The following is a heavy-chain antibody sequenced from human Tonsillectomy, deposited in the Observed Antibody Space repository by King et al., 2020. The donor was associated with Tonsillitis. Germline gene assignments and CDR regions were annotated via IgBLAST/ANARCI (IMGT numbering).Heavy chain of an antibody. J-gene: IGHJ4*02. D-gene: IGHD5-24*01. CDR2: INHSGST. V-gene: IGHV4-34*01. CDR3: ASLSRDGYNYY. Sequence: VQLQQWGAGLLKPSETLSLTCAVYGGSFSGYYWSWIRQPPGKGLEWIGEINHSGSTNYNPSLKSRVTISVDTSKNQFSLRLSSVTAADRAVYYCASLSRDGYNYYWGQGTLVTVSS. CDR1: GGSFSGYY.